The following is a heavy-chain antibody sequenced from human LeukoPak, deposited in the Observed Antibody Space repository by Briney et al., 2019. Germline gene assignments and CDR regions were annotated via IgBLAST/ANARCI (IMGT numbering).Heavy chain of an antibody. J-gene: IGHJ5*02. CDR1: GGSFSGYY. D-gene: IGHD6-19*01. Sequence: SETLSHTCAVYGGSFSGYYWSWIRQPPGKGLEWIGEINHSGSTNYNPSLKSRVTISVDTSKNQFSLKLSSVTAADTAVYYCARSRGVSSGWTLDNWFDPWGQGTLVTVSS. CDR3: ARSRGVSSGWTLDNWFDP. CDR2: INHSGST. V-gene: IGHV4-34*01.